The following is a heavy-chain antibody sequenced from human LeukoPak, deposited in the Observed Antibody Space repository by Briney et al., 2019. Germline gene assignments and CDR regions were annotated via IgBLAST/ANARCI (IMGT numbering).Heavy chain of an antibody. D-gene: IGHD6-19*01. CDR2: ISSSGGGT. J-gene: IGHJ2*01. Sequence: GGSLRLSCAASGFTFGNYAMSWVRQAPGKGLQRVSAISSSGGGTYYANSVKGRFTISRDNSKNTVHLQMNSLRAEDTAVYYCARDRSSGWYYGWYFGLWGRGTLVTVSS. V-gene: IGHV3-23*01. CDR1: GFTFGNYA. CDR3: ARDRSSGWYYGWYFGL.